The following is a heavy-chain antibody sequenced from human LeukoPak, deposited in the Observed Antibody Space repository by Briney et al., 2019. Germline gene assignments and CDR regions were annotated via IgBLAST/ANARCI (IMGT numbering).Heavy chain of an antibody. D-gene: IGHD3-22*01. J-gene: IGHJ3*02. CDR1: GYPSTIYC. CDR3: ARPSYYDSSRGDAFDI. V-gene: IGHV5-51*01. CDR2: IYTVDSAT. Sequence: GSFTTTCKASGYPSTIYCIGGGRQIPGKGLGCVAIIYTVDSATTTSPPSQGQATIPADKSISTAYLQWSSLKASVTAMDYCARPSYYDSSRGDAFDIWGQGTMVAVSS.